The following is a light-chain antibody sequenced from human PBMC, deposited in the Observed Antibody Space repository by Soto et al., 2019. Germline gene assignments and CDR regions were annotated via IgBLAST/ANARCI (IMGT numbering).Light chain of an antibody. V-gene: IGKV1-5*01. J-gene: IGKJ5*01. CDR2: DVS. Sequence: IQMTHSPSSLSASVGDRVTITCRASQSIFSWLAWYQQKPGKAPKLLIYDVSSLESGVPARFSGSGSGTEFTLTISSLQPDDFATYYCQQYNTYSTFGQGTRLEIK. CDR3: QQYNTYST. CDR1: QSIFSW.